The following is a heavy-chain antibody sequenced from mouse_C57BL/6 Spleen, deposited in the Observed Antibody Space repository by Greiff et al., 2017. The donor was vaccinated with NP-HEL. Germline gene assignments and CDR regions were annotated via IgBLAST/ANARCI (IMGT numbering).Heavy chain of an antibody. V-gene: IGHV5-17*01. CDR3: ARRDYGSSYYFDY. Sequence: EVQLVESGGGLVKPGGSLKLSCAASGFTFSDYGMHWVRQAPEKGLEWVAYIRSGSSTIYYADTVKGRFTISRDNAKNTLFLQMTSLRSEDTAMYYCARRDYGSSYYFDYWGQGTTLTVSS. D-gene: IGHD1-1*01. CDR1: GFTFSDYG. J-gene: IGHJ2*01. CDR2: IRSGSSTI.